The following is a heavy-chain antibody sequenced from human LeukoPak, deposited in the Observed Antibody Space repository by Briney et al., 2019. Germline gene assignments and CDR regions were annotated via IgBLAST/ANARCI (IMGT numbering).Heavy chain of an antibody. CDR2: IYDSLSA. Sequence: PSETLSLTCAVSGGSIDGRSYNWGWVRQPPGKGLEWIGSIYDSLSAYYNPSLKSRVTISIDMSKKQFSLNLNSATAADSAVYYWARFVSIRGGIHLNYFDSWGQGRLVTVSS. V-gene: IGHV4-39*01. CDR3: ARFVSIRGGIHLNYFDS. D-gene: IGHD2-15*01. CDR1: GGSIDGRSYN. J-gene: IGHJ4*02.